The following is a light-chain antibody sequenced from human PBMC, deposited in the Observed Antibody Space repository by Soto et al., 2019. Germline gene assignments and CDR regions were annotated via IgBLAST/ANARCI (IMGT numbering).Light chain of an antibody. Sequence: EIVLTQSPGTLSLSPGERATLSCWASQSVSSSYLAWYQQKPGQAPRLLIYGASSRATGIPDRFSGSGSGTDFTLTISRLEPEDFAVYYCQQYGSSPGTLGQGTKVEIK. J-gene: IGKJ1*01. CDR1: QSVSSSY. V-gene: IGKV3-20*01. CDR2: GAS. CDR3: QQYGSSPGT.